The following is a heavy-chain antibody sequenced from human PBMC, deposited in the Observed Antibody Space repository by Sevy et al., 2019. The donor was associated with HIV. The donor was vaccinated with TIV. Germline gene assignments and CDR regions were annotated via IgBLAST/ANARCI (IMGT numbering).Heavy chain of an antibody. CDR1: XFTFSSXA. J-gene: IGHJ4*02. V-gene: IGHV3-23*01. CDR2: ITASGTRT. Sequence: GGSLRLSCAXXXFTFSSXAVSWVRQAPGKGLEWVSAITASGTRTYYADSVKGRFTISRDNSKNTLYLQMNTLRAEDXAIYXXXXAPXGSSXWAFXXXGQGTLVTVSS. CDR3: XXAPXGSSXWAFXX. D-gene: IGHD6-13*01.